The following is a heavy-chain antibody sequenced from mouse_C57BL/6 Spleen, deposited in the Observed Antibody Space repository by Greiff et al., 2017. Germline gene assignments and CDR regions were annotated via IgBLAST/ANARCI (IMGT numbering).Heavy chain of an antibody. CDR2: ISGGGGNT. D-gene: IGHD1-1*01. J-gene: IGHJ3*01. V-gene: IGHV5-9*01. CDR1: GFTFSSYT. Sequence: EVQLVESGGGLVKPGGSLKLSCAASGFTFSSYTMSWVRQTPEKRLEWVATISGGGGNTYYPDSVKGRFTISRDNAKNTLYLQMSSLRSEDTALYYCARLHYGSSPAWFAYWGQGTLVTVSA. CDR3: ARLHYGSSPAWFAY.